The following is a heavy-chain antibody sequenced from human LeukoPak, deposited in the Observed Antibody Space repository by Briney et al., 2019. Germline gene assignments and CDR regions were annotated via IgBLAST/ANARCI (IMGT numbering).Heavy chain of an antibody. CDR1: GFTFSSYA. CDR3: ARDYASEYMDV. D-gene: IGHD3-16*01. Sequence: GGSLRLSCAASGFTFSSYAMSWVRQAPGKGLEWVSAISGSGGSTYYADSVKGRFTISRDNTQNSLFLQMDSLRVEDTAVYYCARDYASEYMDVWGKGTTVTVSS. J-gene: IGHJ6*03. CDR2: ISGSGGST. V-gene: IGHV3-23*01.